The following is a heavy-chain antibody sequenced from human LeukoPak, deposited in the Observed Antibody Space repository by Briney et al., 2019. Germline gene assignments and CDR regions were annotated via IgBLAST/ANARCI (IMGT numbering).Heavy chain of an antibody. J-gene: IGHJ4*02. CDR1: GFTFSSYS. V-gene: IGHV3-21*01. D-gene: IGHD4-17*01. Sequence: GGSLRLSCAASGFTFSSYSMNWVRQAPGKGLEWVSSISSSSSYIYYADSVKGRFTISRDNAKNSLYLQMNSLRAEDTAVYYCARGGLDYGDYGHYWGQGTLVTVSS. CDR2: ISSSSSYI. CDR3: ARGGLDYGDYGHY.